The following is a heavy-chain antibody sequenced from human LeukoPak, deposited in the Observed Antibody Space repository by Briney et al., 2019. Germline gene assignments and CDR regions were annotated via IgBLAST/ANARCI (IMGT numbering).Heavy chain of an antibody. Sequence: GGSLRLSCAASGFTFSSYAMSWVRQAPGKGLEWVSAISGSGGSTYYADSVKGRFTISRDNSKNTLYLQMSSLRAEDTAVYYCAKDRTLSSPYYDFWSGYYKDYYFDYWGQGTLVTVSS. CDR3: AKDRTLSSPYYDFWSGYYKDYYFDY. CDR2: ISGSGGST. D-gene: IGHD3-3*01. CDR1: GFTFSSYA. J-gene: IGHJ4*02. V-gene: IGHV3-23*01.